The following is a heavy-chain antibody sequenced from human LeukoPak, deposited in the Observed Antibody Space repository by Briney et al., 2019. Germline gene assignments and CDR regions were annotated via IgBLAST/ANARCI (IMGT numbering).Heavy chain of an antibody. CDR2: ISGSGGST. CDR1: GFTFSSYA. Sequence: GGSLRLSCAASGFTFSSYAMSWVRQAPGKGLQWVSAISGSGGSTYYADSVKGRFTISRDNSKNTLYLQMNSLRAEDTAVYYCAKGYSVAGTSYWGQGTLVTVSS. J-gene: IGHJ4*02. CDR3: AKGYSVAGTSY. V-gene: IGHV3-23*01. D-gene: IGHD6-19*01.